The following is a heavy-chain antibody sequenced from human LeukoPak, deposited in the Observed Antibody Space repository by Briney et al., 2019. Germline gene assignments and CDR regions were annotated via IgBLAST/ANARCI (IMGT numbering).Heavy chain of an antibody. CDR1: GASFRAYY. J-gene: IGHJ4*02. V-gene: IGHV4-34*01. D-gene: IGHD7-27*01. Sequence: SETLSLTCAVYGASFRAYYWSWIRQAPGKGLEWIGEINDSGHARYNASLKSRVTISVDTSKNQFSLKLSSVTAADTAVYYCALALLAGDADYWGQGTLVTVSS. CDR2: INDSGHA. CDR3: ALALLAGDADY.